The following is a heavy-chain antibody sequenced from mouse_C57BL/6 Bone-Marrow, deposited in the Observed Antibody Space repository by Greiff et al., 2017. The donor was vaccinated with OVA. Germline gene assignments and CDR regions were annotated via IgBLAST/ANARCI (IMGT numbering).Heavy chain of an antibody. J-gene: IGHJ4*01. CDR1: GIDFSRYW. CDR2: INPDSSTI. CDR3: GGQSGRSKGYAMDY. Sequence: EVKLMESGGGLVQPGGSLKLSCAASGIDFSRYWMSWVRRAPGKGLEWIGEINPDSSTINYAPSLKDKFIISRDNAKNTLYLQMSKVRSEDTALYYCGGQSGRSKGYAMDYWGQGTSVTVSS. V-gene: IGHV4-1*01.